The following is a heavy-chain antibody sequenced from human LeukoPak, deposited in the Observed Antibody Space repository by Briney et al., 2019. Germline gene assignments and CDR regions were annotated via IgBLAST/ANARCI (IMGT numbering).Heavy chain of an antibody. V-gene: IGHV3-23*01. CDR2: ISGSGGST. CDR1: GFTFSSYA. Sequence: PGGSLRLSCAASGFTFSSYAMSWVRQAPGKGLEWVSAISGSGGSTYYADSVKGRFTISRDNSKNTLYLQMNSLRAEDTAVYYCARVYSSSSGKNVFDIWGQGTMVIVSS. CDR3: ARVYSSSSGKNVFDI. D-gene: IGHD6-6*01. J-gene: IGHJ3*02.